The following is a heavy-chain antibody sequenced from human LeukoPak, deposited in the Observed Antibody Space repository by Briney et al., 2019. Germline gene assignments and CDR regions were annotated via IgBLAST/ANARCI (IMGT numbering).Heavy chain of an antibody. Sequence: GGSLRLSCAASGFTFSSYWMSWVHQAPGKGLEWVANIKQDGSEKCYVDSVKGRFTISRDNAKNSLYLQMNSLRAEDTAVYYCARDPITMVRGVMYYYYGMDVWGQGTTVTVSS. CDR3: ARDPITMVRGVMYYYYGMDV. CDR2: IKQDGSEK. D-gene: IGHD3-10*01. J-gene: IGHJ6*02. CDR1: GFTFSSYW. V-gene: IGHV3-7*03.